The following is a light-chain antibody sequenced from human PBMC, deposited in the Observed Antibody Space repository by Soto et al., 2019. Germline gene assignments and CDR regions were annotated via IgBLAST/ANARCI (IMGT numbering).Light chain of an antibody. CDR2: ADD. CDR1: GGSIASNY. CDR3: QSYGATHVV. Sequence: NFMLTQPHSVSESPGKTVTISCAGSGGSIASNYVQWYQQRPGSAPTPVIYADDQRPSGVPDRFSGSLDISSNSASLTISGLTTEDEADYYCQSYGATHVVFGGGTKVTVL. J-gene: IGLJ2*01. V-gene: IGLV6-57*02.